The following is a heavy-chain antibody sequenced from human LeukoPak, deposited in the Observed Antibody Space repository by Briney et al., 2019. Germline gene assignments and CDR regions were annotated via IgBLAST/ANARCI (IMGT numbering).Heavy chain of an antibody. V-gene: IGHV4-34*01. CDR3: ARRYGSGSSGTFDY. J-gene: IGHJ4*02. Sequence: SETLSLTCAVYGGSFSGYYWSWIRQPPGKGLEWIGDINHSGSTNYNPSLKSRITVSVDTSKNQFSLKLSSVTAADTAVYYCARRYGSGSSGTFDYWGQGTLVTVSS. CDR2: INHSGST. CDR1: GGSFSGYY. D-gene: IGHD3-10*01.